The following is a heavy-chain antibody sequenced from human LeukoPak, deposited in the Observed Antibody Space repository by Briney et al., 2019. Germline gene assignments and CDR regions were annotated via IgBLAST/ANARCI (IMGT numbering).Heavy chain of an antibody. CDR1: GFTFNSYS. J-gene: IGHJ5*02. CDR2: ISSSSSTI. D-gene: IGHD1-26*01. CDR3: ARSLVVGGTYPYH. V-gene: IGHV3-48*01. Sequence: GGSLRLSCAASGFTFNSYSMNWVRQAPGKGLEWVSYISSSSSTIYYADSVKGRFTISRDNAKNSMYLQLNSLRIEDTAVYYCARSLVVGGTYPYHWGQGTLVTVSS.